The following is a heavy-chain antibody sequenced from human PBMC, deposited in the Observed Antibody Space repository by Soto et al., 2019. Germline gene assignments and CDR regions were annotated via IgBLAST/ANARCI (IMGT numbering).Heavy chain of an antibody. J-gene: IGHJ4*02. D-gene: IGHD5-12*01. CDR3: AKDEYSGFGSIDF. CDR1: GFTFSSYA. CDR2: FNDRGT. Sequence: GSLRLSCAASGFTFSSYAMSWVRQAPGGGLEWVSTFNDRGTHYADSVKGRFTISRDNSKNTLYLQMNSLRAEDTAVYYCAKDEYSGFGSIDFWGQGTQVTVSS. V-gene: IGHV3-23*01.